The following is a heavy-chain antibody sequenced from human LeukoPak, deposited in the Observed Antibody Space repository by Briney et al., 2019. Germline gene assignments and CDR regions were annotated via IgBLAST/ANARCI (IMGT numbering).Heavy chain of an antibody. CDR1: GYTFTSYG. D-gene: IGHD6-6*01. V-gene: IGHV1-18*01. CDR2: IGAYKGNT. J-gene: IGHJ6*03. Sequence: ASVKVSYKASGYTFTSYGINWVRQAPGQGLEWMGWIGAYKGNTHYAQKLQGRVTMTKDTSTNTAYMELRNLRSDDTAVYYCARDGPTSIAALGYYHMDVWGKGTTVTVSS. CDR3: ARDGPTSIAALGYYHMDV.